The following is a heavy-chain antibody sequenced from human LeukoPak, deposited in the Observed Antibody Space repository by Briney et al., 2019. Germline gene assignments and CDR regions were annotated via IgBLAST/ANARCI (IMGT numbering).Heavy chain of an antibody. CDR2: IIPIFGTA. J-gene: IGHJ6*02. CDR3: AKANLSPITYCGGDCYSFHYYYYGMDV. V-gene: IGHV1-69*13. D-gene: IGHD2-21*02. Sequence: SVKVSCKASGGTFSSYAISWVRQAPGQGLEWMGGIIPIFGTANYAQKFQGRVTITADESTSTAYMELSSLRSEDTAVYYCAKANLSPITYCGGDCYSFHYYYYGMDVWGQGTTVTVSS. CDR1: GGTFSSYA.